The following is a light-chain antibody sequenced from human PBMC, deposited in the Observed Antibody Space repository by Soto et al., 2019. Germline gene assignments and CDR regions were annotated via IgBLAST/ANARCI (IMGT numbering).Light chain of an antibody. Sequence: EIVMTQSPATLSVSPGERATLSCRASQSISSNLAWYQQKPGQAPSLLMYGTSTRATGIPARFSGSGSGTEFTLTISSLQSEDCAVYYCQQYNTWSSITFGQGKRLEIK. CDR2: GTS. CDR3: QQYNTWSSIT. V-gene: IGKV3-15*01. CDR1: QSISSN. J-gene: IGKJ5*01.